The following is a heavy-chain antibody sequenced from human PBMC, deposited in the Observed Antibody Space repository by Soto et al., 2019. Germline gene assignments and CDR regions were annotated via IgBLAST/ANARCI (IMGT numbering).Heavy chain of an antibody. CDR2: IYSIGPK. Sequence: GGSLRLSCAASGFTISNNYTNWVRQAPGKGLEWVSVIYSIGPKYYADPVKGRFTISRDNSKNTLYLQMNSLRAEDTAVYYCARGDTTMITDYYAMAVWGQGTTVTVSS. J-gene: IGHJ6*02. CDR3: ARGDTTMITDYYAMAV. CDR1: GFTISNNY. D-gene: IGHD5-18*01. V-gene: IGHV3-53*01.